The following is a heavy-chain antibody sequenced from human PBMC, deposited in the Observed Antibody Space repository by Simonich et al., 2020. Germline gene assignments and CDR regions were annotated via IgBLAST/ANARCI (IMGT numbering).Heavy chain of an antibody. D-gene: IGHD1-26*01. CDR1: GYTFTSYD. V-gene: IGHV1-8*03. J-gene: IGHJ4*02. CDR2: KNPNRGNT. CDR3: ARTYSGSYYYFDY. Sequence: QVQLVQSGAEVKKPGASVKVSCKASGYTFTSYDINWVRQATGQGVEWMGWKNPNRGNTGYAQKFQGRVTITRNTSISTAYMELGSLRSEDTAVYYCARTYSGSYYYFDYWGQGTLVTVSS.